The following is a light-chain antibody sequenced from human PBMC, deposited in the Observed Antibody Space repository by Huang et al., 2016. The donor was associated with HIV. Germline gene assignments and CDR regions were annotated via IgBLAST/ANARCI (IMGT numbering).Light chain of an antibody. Sequence: VRLTQSPSSLSASVGDTVIISCRASQDIGTSLAWYQQKTGGAPKLLISGAPTLQSGVPSRFSGYSVGTSFTLFINNLQPEDFATYYCQQLHSYPITFGQGTRLDIK. V-gene: IGKV1-13*02. J-gene: IGKJ5*01. CDR1: QDIGTS. CDR2: GAP. CDR3: QQLHSYPIT.